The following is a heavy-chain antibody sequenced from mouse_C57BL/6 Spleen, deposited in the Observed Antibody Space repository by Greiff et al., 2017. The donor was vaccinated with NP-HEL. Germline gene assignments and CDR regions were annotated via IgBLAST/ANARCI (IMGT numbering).Heavy chain of an antibody. V-gene: IGHV1-66*01. Sequence: QVQLQQSGPELVKPGASVKISCKASGYSFTSYYIHWVKQRPGQGLEWIGWIYPGSGNTKYNEKFKGKATLTADTSSSTAYMQLSSLTSEDSAVDYCARERPSNYEAMDYWGQGTSVTVSS. CDR2: IYPGSGNT. D-gene: IGHD2-5*01. J-gene: IGHJ4*01. CDR1: GYSFTSYY. CDR3: ARERPSNYEAMDY.